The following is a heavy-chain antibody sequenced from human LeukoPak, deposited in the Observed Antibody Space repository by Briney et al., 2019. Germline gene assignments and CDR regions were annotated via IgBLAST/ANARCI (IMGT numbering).Heavy chain of an antibody. J-gene: IGHJ6*03. CDR2: LSSSSSYI. Sequence: GGSLRLSCAASGFTFRSYSMNWVRQAPGKGLEWVSSLSSSSSYIYYADSMKGRFTISRDNAKNSLYLQMNSLRAEDTAVYYCARDQWLQSDYYMDVWGKGTTVTVSS. CDR3: ARDQWLQSDYYMDV. CDR1: GFTFRSYS. D-gene: IGHD5-18*01. V-gene: IGHV3-21*01.